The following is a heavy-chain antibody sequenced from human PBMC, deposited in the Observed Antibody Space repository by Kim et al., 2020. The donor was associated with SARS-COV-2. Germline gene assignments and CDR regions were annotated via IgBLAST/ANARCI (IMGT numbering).Heavy chain of an antibody. CDR2: VTPWYGKA. Sequence: ASVKVSCKASGYNFNSFAFSWLRQAPGQGLEWMGWVTPWYGKAHYAQKFQDRVTIPTDTSTTTTSIELRGLRFDNTAVYYCARGPLIPDTSDPMGAFDYWGRGTLVTVSS. J-gene: IGHJ4*02. CDR3: ARGPLIPDTSDPMGAFDY. D-gene: IGHD2-8*01. CDR1: GYNFNSFA. V-gene: IGHV1-18*01.